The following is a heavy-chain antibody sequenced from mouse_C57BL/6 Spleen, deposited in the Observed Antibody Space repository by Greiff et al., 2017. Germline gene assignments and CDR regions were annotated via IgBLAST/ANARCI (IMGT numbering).Heavy chain of an antibody. D-gene: IGHD1-1*01. CDR1: GFTFSDYG. J-gene: IGHJ1*03. Sequence: EVKLVESGGGLVQPGGSLKLSCAASGFTFSDYGMAWVRQAPRKGPEWVAFISNLAYSIYYADTVTGRFTISRENAKNTLYLEMSSLRSEDTAMYYCARHYYGSSPYWYFDVWGTGTTVTVSS. V-gene: IGHV5-15*01. CDR2: ISNLAYSI. CDR3: ARHYYGSSPYWYFDV.